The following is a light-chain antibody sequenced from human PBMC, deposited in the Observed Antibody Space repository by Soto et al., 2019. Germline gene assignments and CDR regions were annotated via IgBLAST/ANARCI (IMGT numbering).Light chain of an antibody. CDR2: GAS. J-gene: IGKJ1*01. V-gene: IGKV1-17*01. CDR1: QDIGKD. CDR3: LQHNTYRWT. Sequence: DTQMTQSPSSLSASVGDRVTITCRASQDIGKDLGWYQQKPGKGPERLIYGASSLQSGVPSRFSGSGSGTEFTLTISSLQPEDFATYYCLQHNTYRWTFVQGTRVEIK.